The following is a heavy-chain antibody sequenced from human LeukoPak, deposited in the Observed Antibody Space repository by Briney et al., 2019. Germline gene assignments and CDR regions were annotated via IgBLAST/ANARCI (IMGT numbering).Heavy chain of an antibody. CDR3: ARGLGSYPEIPLDY. J-gene: IGHJ4*02. V-gene: IGHV1-18*01. CDR1: GYTFLNYG. D-gene: IGHD3-16*02. Sequence: GASVKVSCKASGYTFLNYGISCVRQAPGEGLEWMGWVSAITGSTNYAQKLQGRVTLTTDTSTRTAYMDLRSLTSDDTAVYYCARGLGSYPEIPLDYWGQGTLVTVSS. CDR2: VSAITGST.